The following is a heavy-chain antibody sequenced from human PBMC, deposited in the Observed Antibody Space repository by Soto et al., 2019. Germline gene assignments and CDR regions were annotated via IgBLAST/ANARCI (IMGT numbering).Heavy chain of an antibody. V-gene: IGHV4-59*01. CDR3: ASSIGSSWSGGFDY. J-gene: IGHJ4*02. Sequence: SETLSLTCTVSGGSISRYYWSWIRQPPGKGLEWIGYIYDSGSTNYNPSLKSRVTISVDTSKNQFSLKLSSVTAADTAVYYCASSIGSSWSGGFDYWGQGTLVTVSS. CDR2: IYDSGST. D-gene: IGHD6-13*01. CDR1: GGSISRYY.